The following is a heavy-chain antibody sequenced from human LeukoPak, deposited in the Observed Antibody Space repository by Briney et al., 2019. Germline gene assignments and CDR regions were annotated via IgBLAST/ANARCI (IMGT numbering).Heavy chain of an antibody. CDR1: GFTFSKYD. Sequence: PGGSLRLSCAASGFTFSKYDMHWVRQAPGGGLEWVAVILFDGSNKYYADSVKGRFTISRDNSKNTLYLEMNSLRAEDTAVYYCATQGFRLRFGEGPPFDPWGQGTLVTVSS. J-gene: IGHJ5*02. CDR3: ATQGFRLRFGEGPPFDP. D-gene: IGHD3-16*01. CDR2: ILFDGSNK. V-gene: IGHV3-30*03.